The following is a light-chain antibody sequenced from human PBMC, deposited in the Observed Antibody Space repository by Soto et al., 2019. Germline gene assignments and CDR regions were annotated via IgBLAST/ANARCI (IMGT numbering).Light chain of an antibody. V-gene: IGKV3-20*01. Sequence: EIVVTQSPGTLSLSPGEGATLSCRASQSVSSNYLAWYQQKPGQAPRLLIYGASNRATGIPDRFSGSGSGTEFTLTISRLEPEDFTVYYCQQYGSSPQTFGQGTKVEIK. CDR2: GAS. J-gene: IGKJ1*01. CDR1: QSVSSNY. CDR3: QQYGSSPQT.